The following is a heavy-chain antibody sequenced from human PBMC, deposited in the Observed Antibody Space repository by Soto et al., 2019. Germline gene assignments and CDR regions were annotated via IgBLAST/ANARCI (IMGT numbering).Heavy chain of an antibody. V-gene: IGHV3-74*01. J-gene: IGHJ5*02. Sequence: GGSLRLSCAASEFTFRSYWMHWVRQSPGKGLVWVSRISGDGSSTTYADSVRGRFTISRDNAKNTVYLQMNSLRAEDTAVYYCARALPVAKGGFDPWGQGTLVTVSS. CDR2: ISGDGSST. CDR3: ARALPVAKGGFDP. D-gene: IGHD2-2*01. CDR1: EFTFRSYW.